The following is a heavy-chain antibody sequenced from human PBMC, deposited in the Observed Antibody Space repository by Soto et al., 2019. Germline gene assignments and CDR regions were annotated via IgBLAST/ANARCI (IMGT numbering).Heavy chain of an antibody. CDR2: ISGSGGST. CDR1: GFTFSSYA. CDR3: AKDPDLTNWFDP. Sequence: PGGSLRLSCAASGFTFSSYAMSWVRQAPGKGLEWVSAISGSGGSTYCADSVKGRFTISRDNSKNTLYLQMNSLRAEDTAVYYCAKDPDLTNWFDPWGQGTLVTVSS. V-gene: IGHV3-23*01. J-gene: IGHJ5*02.